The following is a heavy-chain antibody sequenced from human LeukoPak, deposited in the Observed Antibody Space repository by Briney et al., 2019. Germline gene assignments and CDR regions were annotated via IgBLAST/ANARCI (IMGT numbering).Heavy chain of an antibody. J-gene: IGHJ6*02. V-gene: IGHV1-8*01. CDR1: GYTFTSYD. D-gene: IGHD3-10*01. CDR2: MNPNSGNT. Sequence: ASVTVSCTASGYTFTSYDINWVRQATGQGLEWMGWMNPNSGNTGYAQKFQGRVTMTRNTSISTAYMELSSLRSEDTAVYYCARGRKVPRQYGSGSYSPYYYYGMDVWGQGTTVTVSS. CDR3: ARGRKVPRQYGSGSYSPYYYYGMDV.